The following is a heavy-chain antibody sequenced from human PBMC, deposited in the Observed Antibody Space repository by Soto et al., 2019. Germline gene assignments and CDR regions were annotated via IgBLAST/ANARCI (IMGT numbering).Heavy chain of an antibody. CDR2: IYPGDSDT. V-gene: IGHV5-51*01. CDR3: ARLSMVRGVIPWFDP. J-gene: IGHJ5*02. CDR1: GYSFTSYW. D-gene: IGHD3-10*01. Sequence: GESLKISCKGSGYSFTSYWIGWVRQMPGKGLEWMGIIYPGDSDTRYSPSFQGQVTISADKSISTAYLQWSSLKASDTAMYYCARLSMVRGVIPWFDPWGQGTLVTVSS.